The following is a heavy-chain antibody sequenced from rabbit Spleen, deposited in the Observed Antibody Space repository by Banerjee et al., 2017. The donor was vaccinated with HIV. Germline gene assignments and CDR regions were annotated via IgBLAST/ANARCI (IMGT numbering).Heavy chain of an antibody. D-gene: IGHD8-1*01. J-gene: IGHJ6*01. CDR1: GFSFSDTYW. Sequence: EESGGDLVKPEGSLTLTCTASGFSFSDTYWICWVRQAPGKGLEWIGCRYTGGDATYYASWAKGRFTISKTSSTTVTLQMTSLTAADTAIYFCARDTGSSFSTYGMDLWGPGTLVTVS. CDR3: ARDTGSSFSTYGMDL. CDR2: RYTGGDAT. V-gene: IGHV1S45*01.